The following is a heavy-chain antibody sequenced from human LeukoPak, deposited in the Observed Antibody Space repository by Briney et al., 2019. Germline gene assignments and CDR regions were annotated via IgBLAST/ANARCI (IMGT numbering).Heavy chain of an antibody. CDR3: AKTMRTAMVTGYFDY. J-gene: IGHJ4*02. D-gene: IGHD5-18*01. CDR2: ISYDGSNK. V-gene: IGHV3-30-3*02. Sequence: GGSLRLSCATSGFTFSGYPMHWVRQAPGKGLEWVAIISYDGSNKYYADSVKGRFTISRDNSKNTLYLQMNSLRAEDTAVYYCAKTMRTAMVTGYFDYWGQGTLVTVSS. CDR1: GFTFSGYP.